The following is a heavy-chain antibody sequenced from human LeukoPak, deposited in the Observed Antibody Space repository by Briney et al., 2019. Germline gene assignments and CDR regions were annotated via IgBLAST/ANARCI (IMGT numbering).Heavy chain of an antibody. CDR3: ARDDTYCSGGSCYWNWFDP. V-gene: IGHV4-31*03. Sequence: SQTLSLTYTVSGGSISSGGYYWSWIRQHPGKGLEWIGYIYYSGSTYYNPSLKSRVTISVDTSKNQFSLKLSSVTAADTAVYYCARDDTYCSGGSCYWNWFDPWGQGTLVTVSS. D-gene: IGHD2-15*01. CDR2: IYYSGST. J-gene: IGHJ5*02. CDR1: GGSISSGGYY.